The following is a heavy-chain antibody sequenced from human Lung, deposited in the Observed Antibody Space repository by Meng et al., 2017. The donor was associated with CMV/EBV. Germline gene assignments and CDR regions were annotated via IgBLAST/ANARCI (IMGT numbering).Heavy chain of an antibody. CDR3: ARQDYDFWCGMDV. V-gene: IGHV3-21*01. CDR1: GFTFSSYS. D-gene: IGHD3-3*01. Sequence: GGSMRLXCVASGFTFSSYSMNWVRQAPGKGLEWVSSISSSSSDIYYADSVKGRFTISRDNAKNSLYLQMNGLRAEDTAVYYCARQDYDFWCGMDVWGQGTTVTVSS. J-gene: IGHJ6*02. CDR2: ISSSSSDI.